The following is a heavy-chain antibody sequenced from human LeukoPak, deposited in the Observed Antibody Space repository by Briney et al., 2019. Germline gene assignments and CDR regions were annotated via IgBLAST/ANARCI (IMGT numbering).Heavy chain of an antibody. CDR2: IYASGGT. Sequence: SETLFLTCTVSGGSISGYTWSWIRQPAGKGLEWIGRIYASGGTTYNPSLQGRVTMSVDTSRGQFFLMVHSVTAADTAVYYCARGVVGATAFAYWGQGTVVTVSS. V-gene: IGHV4-4*07. CDR3: ARGVVGATAFAY. D-gene: IGHD1-26*01. J-gene: IGHJ4*02. CDR1: GGSISGYT.